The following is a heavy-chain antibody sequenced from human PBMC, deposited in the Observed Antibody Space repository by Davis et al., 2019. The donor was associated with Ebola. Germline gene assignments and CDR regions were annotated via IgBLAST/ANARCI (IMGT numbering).Heavy chain of an antibody. CDR1: GFTFSGSA. Sequence: GESLKIFCAASGFTFSGSAMHWVRQASGKGLEWVGRIRSKANSYATAYAASVKGRFTISRDDSKNTAYLQMNSLKTEDTAVYYCTGGSGSYRDYWGQGTLVTVSS. J-gene: IGHJ4*02. V-gene: IGHV3-73*01. D-gene: IGHD1-26*01. CDR3: TGGSGSYRDY. CDR2: IRSKANSYAT.